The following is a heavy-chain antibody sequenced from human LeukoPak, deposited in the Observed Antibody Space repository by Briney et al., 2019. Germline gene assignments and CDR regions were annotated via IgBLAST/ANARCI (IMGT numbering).Heavy chain of an antibody. Sequence: GGSRRLSCAASGFDFSDFWMSWVRHVPGKGLEWVATIKKDGSETHYVESVKGRFTISRHNADNSLYLQMNSLRAEDSAVYYCARLGERKTSFFEAAGVYWGQGTLVTVSS. CDR1: GFDFSDFW. CDR3: ARLGERKTSFFEAAGVY. D-gene: IGHD6-13*01. J-gene: IGHJ4*02. V-gene: IGHV3-7*01. CDR2: IKKDGSET.